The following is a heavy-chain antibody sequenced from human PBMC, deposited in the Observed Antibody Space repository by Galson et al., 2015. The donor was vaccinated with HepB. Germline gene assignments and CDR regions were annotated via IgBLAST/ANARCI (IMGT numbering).Heavy chain of an antibody. CDR2: IDTSSSTI. V-gene: IGHV3-48*02. CDR3: ARADYGDYVSRVY. Sequence: SLRLSCAASGFTFSSYSMNWVRQAPGKGLEWVSFIDTSSSTIYYADSVKGRFTISRDNAKNSLDLQMNSLRDEDTAVYYCARADYGDYVSRVYWGQGTLVTVSS. CDR1: GFTFSSYS. J-gene: IGHJ4*02. D-gene: IGHD4-17*01.